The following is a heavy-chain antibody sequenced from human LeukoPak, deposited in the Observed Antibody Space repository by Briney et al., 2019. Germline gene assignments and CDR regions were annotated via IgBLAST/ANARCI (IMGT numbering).Heavy chain of an antibody. CDR2: IWYDGSNR. Sequence: PGGSLRLSCATSGFFFNTYGMHWVRQAPGKGLEWVAVIWYDGSNREYVDSVKGRFTISRDNARNTLSLHMISLRAEDTAVYFCVRDGDAYNFDFWGQGVLVTVSS. CDR3: VRDGDAYNFDF. J-gene: IGHJ4*02. D-gene: IGHD5-24*01. CDR1: GFFFNTYG. V-gene: IGHV3-33*01.